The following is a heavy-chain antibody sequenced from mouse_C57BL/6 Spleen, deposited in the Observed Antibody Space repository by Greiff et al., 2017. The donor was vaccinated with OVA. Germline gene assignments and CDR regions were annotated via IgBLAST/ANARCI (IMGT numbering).Heavy chain of an antibody. D-gene: IGHD1-3*01. J-gene: IGHJ2*01. Sequence: QVQLQQSGPELVKPGASVKISCKASGYAFSSSWMNWVKQRPGKGLEWIGRIYPGDGDTNYNGKFKGKATLTADKSSSTAYMQLSSLTSEDSAVYFCARSKDTGSFDYWGQGTTLTVSS. V-gene: IGHV1-82*01. CDR1: GYAFSSSW. CDR3: ARSKDTGSFDY. CDR2: IYPGDGDT.